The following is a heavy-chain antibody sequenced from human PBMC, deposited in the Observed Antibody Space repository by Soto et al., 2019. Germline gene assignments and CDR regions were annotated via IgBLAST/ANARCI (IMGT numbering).Heavy chain of an antibody. Sequence: QVQLVQSGADVKRPGASLKVSCKASGYSFTGYYIHWVRQAPGQGLEWMGWINPDSGATNYAQNFQGRVTLTSDTSISTASMDLTSLTSDDTAVYYCARGDYGTGGYPFPYFDYWGQGTLVIVSS. D-gene: IGHD2-8*02. V-gene: IGHV1-2*02. CDR3: ARGDYGTGGYPFPYFDY. CDR1: GYSFTGYY. J-gene: IGHJ4*02. CDR2: INPDSGAT.